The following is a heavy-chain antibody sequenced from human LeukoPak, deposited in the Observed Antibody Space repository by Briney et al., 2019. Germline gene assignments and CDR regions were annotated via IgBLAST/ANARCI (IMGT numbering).Heavy chain of an antibody. D-gene: IGHD5-18*01. CDR1: GFTFSDYA. CDR2: ISYDGTYE. CDR3: ARAKGYRALSPYMDV. V-gene: IGHV3-30*01. J-gene: IGHJ6*03. Sequence: GGSLRLSCAASGFTFSDYAMHWVRQAPGKGLEWVAVISYDGTYEYYADSAKGRFTISRDNSKNTLYLQMHSLRPEDTSVYYCARAKGYRALSPYMDVWGKGTTVTVSS.